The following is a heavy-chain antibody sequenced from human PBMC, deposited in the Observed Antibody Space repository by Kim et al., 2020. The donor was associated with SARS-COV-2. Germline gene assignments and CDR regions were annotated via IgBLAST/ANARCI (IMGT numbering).Heavy chain of an antibody. J-gene: IGHJ4*02. CDR1: GFTFDDYA. V-gene: IGHV3-9*01. CDR2: ISWNSGSI. D-gene: IGHD5-18*01. CDR3: VTRGYSYGLAGDY. Sequence: SLRLSCAASGFTFDDYARHWVRQAPGKGLEWVSGISWNSGSIGYADSVKGRFTISRDNAKNSLYLQMNSLRAEDTALYYGVTRGYSYGLAGDYGGQGTLVPVSS.